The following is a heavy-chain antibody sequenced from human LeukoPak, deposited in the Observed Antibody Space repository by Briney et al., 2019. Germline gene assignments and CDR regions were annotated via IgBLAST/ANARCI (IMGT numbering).Heavy chain of an antibody. D-gene: IGHD3-3*01. Sequence: ASVKVSCKASGGTFSSYAISWVRQAPGQGLEWMGGIIPIFGTANYAQKFQGRVTITADESTSTAYMELSSLRSEDTAVYYCASSGYDFWSRYFPFDYWGQGTLVTVSS. CDR3: ASSGYDFWSRYFPFDY. CDR1: GGTFSSYA. V-gene: IGHV1-69*13. CDR2: IIPIFGTA. J-gene: IGHJ4*02.